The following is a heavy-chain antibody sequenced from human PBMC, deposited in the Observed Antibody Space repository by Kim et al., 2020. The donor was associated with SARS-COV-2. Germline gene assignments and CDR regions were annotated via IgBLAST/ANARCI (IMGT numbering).Heavy chain of an antibody. CDR3: ARGGLRKFFDY. V-gene: IGHV3-66*02. D-gene: IGHD4-17*01. CDR1: GFTVSSNY. CDR2: IYSGGST. Sequence: GGSLRLSCAASGFTVSSNYMSWVRQAPGKGLEWVSVIYSGGSTYYADTVKGRFTISRDNSKNTLYLQMNSLKAEDTAVYYCARGGLRKFFDYWGQGTLVTVSS. J-gene: IGHJ4*02.